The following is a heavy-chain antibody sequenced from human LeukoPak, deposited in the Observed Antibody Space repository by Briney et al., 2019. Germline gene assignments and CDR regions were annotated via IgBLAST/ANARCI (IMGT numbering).Heavy chain of an antibody. V-gene: IGHV3-48*04. J-gene: IGHJ6*04. CDR2: IGVGSSTK. CDR1: GFTFSDYA. CDR3: AELGITMIGGV. Sequence: GGSLRLSCAASGFTFSDYAMNWVRQAPGEGLEWVSYIGVGSSTKYYGDSVKGRFTISRDNAKNSLYLQMNSLRAEDTAVYYCAELGITMIGGVWGKGTTVTISS. D-gene: IGHD3-10*02.